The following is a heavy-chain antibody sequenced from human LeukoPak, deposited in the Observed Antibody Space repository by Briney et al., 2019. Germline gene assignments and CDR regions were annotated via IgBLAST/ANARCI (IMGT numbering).Heavy chain of an antibody. CDR2: ISGSGDTT. V-gene: IGHV3-23*01. D-gene: IGHD3-22*01. Sequence: GGSLRLSCAGFGFTFNSYAMTWVRQAPGKGLKWVSGISGSGDTTYYADSVKRRFTISRDNFNNTLYLQMNSMRVEDTALYFCAKGVVDYYDSSGYYPSDLWGQGTLVTVSS. CDR1: GFTFNSYA. J-gene: IGHJ5*02. CDR3: AKGVVDYYDSSGYYPSDL.